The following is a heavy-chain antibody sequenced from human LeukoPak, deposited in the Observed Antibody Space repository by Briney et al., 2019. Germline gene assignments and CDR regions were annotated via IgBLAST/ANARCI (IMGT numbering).Heavy chain of an antibody. D-gene: IGHD3-22*01. Sequence: GGSLRLSCAASGFTFSSYSMNWVRQAPGQGLEWVSYISSSSSTIYYADSVKGRFTISRDNAKNSLYLQMNCLRDEDTAVYYCARQDSSGYRYFQHWGQGTLVTVSS. V-gene: IGHV3-48*02. CDR2: ISSSSSTI. J-gene: IGHJ1*01. CDR1: GFTFSSYS. CDR3: ARQDSSGYRYFQH.